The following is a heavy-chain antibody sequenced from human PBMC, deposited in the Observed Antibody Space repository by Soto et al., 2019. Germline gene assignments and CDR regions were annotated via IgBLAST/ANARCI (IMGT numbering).Heavy chain of an antibody. Sequence: SVKVSCKASGGTFSSFGISWVRQAPGQGLEWMGGIIPVFGRPNYAQRFRGRLTITADESTNTGYMELIDLRSEDTAVYYCAREGSGYNFWGQGTQVTVSS. J-gene: IGHJ1*01. D-gene: IGHD5-12*01. CDR2: IIPVFGRP. CDR3: AREGSGYNF. V-gene: IGHV1-69*13. CDR1: GGTFSSFG.